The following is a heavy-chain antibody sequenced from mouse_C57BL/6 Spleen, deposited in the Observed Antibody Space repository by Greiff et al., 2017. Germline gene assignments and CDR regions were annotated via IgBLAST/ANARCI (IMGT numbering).Heavy chain of an antibody. V-gene: IGHV5-4*01. J-gene: IGHJ1*03. D-gene: IGHD2-5*01. CDR3: ARDLYSNWYFDV. CDR1: GFTFSSYA. Sequence: EVKLVESGGGLVKPGGSLKLSCAASGFTFSSYAMSWVRQTPEKRLEWVATISDGGSYTYYPDNVKGRFTISRDNAKNNLYLQMSHLKSEDTAMYYCARDLYSNWYFDVWGTGTTVTVSS. CDR2: ISDGGSYT.